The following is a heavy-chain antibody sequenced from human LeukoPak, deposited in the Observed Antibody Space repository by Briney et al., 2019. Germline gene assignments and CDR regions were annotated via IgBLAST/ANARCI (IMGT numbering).Heavy chain of an antibody. CDR1: GFTFSGYS. CDR2: ITSSSSSI. Sequence: GGSLRLSCAASGFTFSGYSMNWVRQAPGAGLEGISYITSSSSSIDYADSVRGRFTVSRDNAKNTLYLQMNSLRVEDTAIYYCARDRAESNWTNHTLFDSWGQGTPVTVSS. J-gene: IGHJ4*02. CDR3: ARDRAESNWTNHTLFDS. D-gene: IGHD1/OR15-1a*01. V-gene: IGHV3-48*04.